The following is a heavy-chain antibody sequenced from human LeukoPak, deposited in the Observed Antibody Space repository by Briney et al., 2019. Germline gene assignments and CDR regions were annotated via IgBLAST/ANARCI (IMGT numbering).Heavy chain of an antibody. V-gene: IGHV3-66*01. Sequence: PGGSLRLSCAASGFTVSSNYMNWVRQAPGKGLEWVSVIYSGGSTYYADSVKGRFTISRDNSKNTLYLQMKSLRAEDTAVYYCARGRGYYDSSGYYFFDYWGQGTLVTVSS. CDR1: GFTVSSNY. CDR2: IYSGGST. D-gene: IGHD3-22*01. CDR3: ARGRGYYDSSGYYFFDY. J-gene: IGHJ4*02.